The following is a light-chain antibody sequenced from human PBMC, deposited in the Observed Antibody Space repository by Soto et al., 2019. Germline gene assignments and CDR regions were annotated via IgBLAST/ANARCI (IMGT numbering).Light chain of an antibody. Sequence: DIQMTQSTSTLSASIGDRVTITCRASQSISRWLAWYRQKPGEAPKLLIYEGSILERGVPSRFSGRGSVTEFTLTISSLQPDDFATIYCQQYNSYSRTFGQGTRVEVK. CDR3: QQYNSYSRT. J-gene: IGKJ1*01. CDR2: EGS. V-gene: IGKV1-5*03. CDR1: QSISRW.